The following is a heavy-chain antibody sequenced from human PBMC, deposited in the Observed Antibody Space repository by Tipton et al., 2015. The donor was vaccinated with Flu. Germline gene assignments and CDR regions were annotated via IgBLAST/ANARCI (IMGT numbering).Heavy chain of an antibody. CDR1: SGSISSTGHF. D-gene: IGHD3-10*02. CDR3: ARLSYYDVDLKNFYFDY. J-gene: IGHJ4*02. V-gene: IGHV4-39*01. Sequence: TLSLTCTVSSGSISSTGHFCAWIRQPPGKGLELIGSIYPSGSTYYNPSLKSRVTISVDTSKSQFSLMLRSVTAVDTAVYYCARLSYYDVDLKNFYFDYWGQGALVTVSS. CDR2: IYPSGST.